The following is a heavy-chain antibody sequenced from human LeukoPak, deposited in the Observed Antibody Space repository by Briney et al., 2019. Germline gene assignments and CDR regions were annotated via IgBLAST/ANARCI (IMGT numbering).Heavy chain of an antibody. J-gene: IGHJ4*02. CDR1: GFPFSTYA. Sequence: GGSLRLSCAASGFPFSTYAMSWVRQAPGKGLEWVSAISGSGGSTYYADSVKGRFTISRDNSKNTLYLQMNSLRAEDMAVYYCAKVPTKTFDYWGQGTLVTVSS. CDR3: AKVPTKTFDY. CDR2: ISGSGGST. V-gene: IGHV3-23*01.